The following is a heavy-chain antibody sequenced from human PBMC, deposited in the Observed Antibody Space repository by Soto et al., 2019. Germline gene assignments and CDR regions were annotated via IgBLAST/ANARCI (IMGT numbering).Heavy chain of an antibody. CDR3: ASCGGSCYHHQWWFDP. J-gene: IGHJ5*02. V-gene: IGHV1-69*06. D-gene: IGHD2-15*01. CDR1: GGTFSSYA. Sequence: SVKVSCKASGGTFSSYAISWVRQAPGQGLEWMGGIIPIFGTANYAQKFQGRVTITADKSTSTACMELSSLRSEDTAVYYCASCGGSCYHHQWWFDPWGQGTLVTVSS. CDR2: IIPIFGTA.